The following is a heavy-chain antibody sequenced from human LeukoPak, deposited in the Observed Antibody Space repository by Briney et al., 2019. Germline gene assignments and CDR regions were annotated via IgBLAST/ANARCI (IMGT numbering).Heavy chain of an antibody. CDR2: ISASNGDT. D-gene: IGHD5-18*01. Sequence: ASVKVSCKASGYTFTNYGITWVRQAPGQGLEWMGWISASNGDTHYSEKFQDRITVTTDTSTSTAYMELRSLVSDDTAVYYCATTSGHSYGFDYWGQGTLVTVSS. CDR3: ATTSGHSYGFDY. J-gene: IGHJ4*02. V-gene: IGHV1-18*01. CDR1: GYTFTNYG.